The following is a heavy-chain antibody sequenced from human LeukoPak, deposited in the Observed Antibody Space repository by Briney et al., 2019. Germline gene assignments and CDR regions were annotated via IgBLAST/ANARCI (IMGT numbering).Heavy chain of an antibody. CDR2: ISSSSFTI. V-gene: IGHV3-48*03. Sequence: GGSLRLSCAASGFTFSSYEMNWVRQAPGKGLEWVSYISSSSFTIYYADSVKGRFTISRDNAKNSLYLQMNSLRAEDTAVYYCATPQIVVVIKDAFDIWGQGTMVTASS. CDR3: ATPQIVVVIKDAFDI. CDR1: GFTFSSYE. D-gene: IGHD3-22*01. J-gene: IGHJ3*02.